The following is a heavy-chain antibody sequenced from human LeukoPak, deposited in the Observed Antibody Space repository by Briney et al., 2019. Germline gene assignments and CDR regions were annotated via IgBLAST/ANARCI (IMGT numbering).Heavy chain of an antibody. CDR1: GYTFTDYY. Sequence: ASVKVSCKASGYTFTDYYMHWVRQAPGQGLEWMGWINPSSGGTNYAQKFQGRVTVTRDTSISTAYMELSSLRSEDTAVYYCATVSRNWFDPWGQGTLVTVSS. V-gene: IGHV1-2*02. CDR2: INPSSGGT. J-gene: IGHJ5*02. CDR3: ATVSRNWFDP.